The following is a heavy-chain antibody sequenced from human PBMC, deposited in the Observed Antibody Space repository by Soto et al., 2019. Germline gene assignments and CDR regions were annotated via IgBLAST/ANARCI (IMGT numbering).Heavy chain of an antibody. CDR1: GGSISSYY. Sequence: PSETLSLTCTVSGGSISSYYWSWIRQPPGKGLEWIGYIYYSGSTNYNPSLKSRVTISVDTSKNQFSLKLSSVTAADAAVYYCARESLWFGELFFDYWGQGTLVTVSS. D-gene: IGHD3-10*01. J-gene: IGHJ4*02. CDR3: ARESLWFGELFFDY. CDR2: IYYSGST. V-gene: IGHV4-59*01.